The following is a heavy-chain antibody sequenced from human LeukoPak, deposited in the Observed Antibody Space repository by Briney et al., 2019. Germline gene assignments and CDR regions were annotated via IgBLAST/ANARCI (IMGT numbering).Heavy chain of an antibody. J-gene: IGHJ4*02. CDR2: ISDSGGT. CDR1: GGSIRSYY. Sequence: SETLSLTCTVSGGSIRSYYWSWIRQPPGKGLEWIGHISDSGGTNFNPSLKSRVTISVDTSKNQFSLKLSSVTAADTAVYYCARDSDYRGSILHWGQGTLVTVSS. D-gene: IGHD3-16*01. V-gene: IGHV4-59*12. CDR3: ARDSDYRGSILH.